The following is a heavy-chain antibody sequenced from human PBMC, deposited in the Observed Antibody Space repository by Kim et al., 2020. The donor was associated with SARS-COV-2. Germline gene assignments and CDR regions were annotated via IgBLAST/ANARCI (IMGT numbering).Heavy chain of an antibody. CDR2: IYYSGST. CDR1: GGSISSGGYY. V-gene: IGHV4-31*03. CDR3: ARGSGSGSFADDAFDI. Sequence: SETLSLTCTVSGGSISSGGYYWSWIRQHPGKGLEWIGCIYYSGSTYYNPSLKSRVTISVDTSKNQFSLKLSSVTAADTAVYYCARGSGSGSFADDAFDIWGQGTMVTVSS. J-gene: IGHJ3*02. D-gene: IGHD3-10*01.